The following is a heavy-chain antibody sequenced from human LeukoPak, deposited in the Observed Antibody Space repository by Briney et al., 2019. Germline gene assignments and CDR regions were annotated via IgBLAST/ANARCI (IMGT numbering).Heavy chain of an antibody. J-gene: IGHJ5*02. CDR2: IGTSSTTI. CDR1: GGSFSGYY. V-gene: IGHV3-11*04. Sequence: LSLTCAVYGGSFSGYYWNWIRQPPGKGLEWVSNIGTSSTTIYYADSVKGRFTISRDNAKNSLYLQMNSLRAEDTAVYYCARDLTYYYDSSGYYAWGQGTLVTVSS. D-gene: IGHD3-22*01. CDR3: ARDLTYYYDSSGYYA.